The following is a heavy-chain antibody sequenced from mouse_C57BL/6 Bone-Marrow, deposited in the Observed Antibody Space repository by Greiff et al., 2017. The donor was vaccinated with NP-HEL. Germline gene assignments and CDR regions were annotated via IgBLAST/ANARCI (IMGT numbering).Heavy chain of an antibody. D-gene: IGHD1-2*01. CDR1: GYTFTSYW. Sequence: QVQLQQSGAELVMPGASVTLSCKASGYTFTSYWMHWVKQRPGQGLEWIGEIDPSDSSTNYNQKFKGKSTFTVDKSSSTAYMQLSSLTSEDSAVYYGARECCTAYYFDYWGQGTTLTVSS. CDR2: IDPSDSST. V-gene: IGHV1-69*01. CDR3: ARECCTAYYFDY. J-gene: IGHJ2*01.